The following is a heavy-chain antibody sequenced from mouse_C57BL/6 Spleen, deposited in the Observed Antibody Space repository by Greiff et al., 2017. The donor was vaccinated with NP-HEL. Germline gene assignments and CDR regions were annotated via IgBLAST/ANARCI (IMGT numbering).Heavy chain of an antibody. V-gene: IGHV1-64*01. CDR2: IHPNSGST. J-gene: IGHJ2*01. Sequence: QVQLKQPGAELVKPGASVKLSCKASGYTFTSYWMHWVKQRPGQGLEWIGMIHPNSGSTNYNEKFKSKATLTVDKSSSTAYMQLSSLTSEDSAVYYCARVEAYGNYPDYWGQGTTLTVSS. D-gene: IGHD2-1*01. CDR1: GYTFTSYW. CDR3: ARVEAYGNYPDY.